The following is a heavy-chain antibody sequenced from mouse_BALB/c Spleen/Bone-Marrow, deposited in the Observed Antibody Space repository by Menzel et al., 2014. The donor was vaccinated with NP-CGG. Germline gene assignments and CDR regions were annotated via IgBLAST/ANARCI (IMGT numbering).Heavy chain of an antibody. Sequence: VQLQQSGAELVKPGASVKLSCKASGYTFTSYYMYWVKQRPGQGLEWIGEINPSNGGTNFNEKFKNKATLTVDKSSSTAYMQLSSLIFEDSAVYYCTRSNGNWFAHWGQGTLVTVSA. D-gene: IGHD2-1*01. V-gene: IGHV1S81*02. J-gene: IGHJ3*01. CDR1: GYTFTSYY. CDR3: TRSNGNWFAH. CDR2: INPSNGGT.